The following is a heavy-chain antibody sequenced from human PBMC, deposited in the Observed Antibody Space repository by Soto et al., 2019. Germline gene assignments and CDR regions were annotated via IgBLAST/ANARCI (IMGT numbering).Heavy chain of an antibody. CDR2: ISGSGDPT. J-gene: IGHJ4*02. V-gene: IGHV3-23*01. Sequence: EVLLLESGGGLEQPGGSLRLSCAASGFTFTSYAMSWVRQAPGKGLEWVSIISGSGDPTYYADSVKGRFTISRDNSQNTLHLQMNSLRAGDTAVYYCAILGTYDVVAGYYDPQCYFDHWGQGALVTVYS. CDR1: GFTFTSYA. D-gene: IGHD3-9*01. CDR3: AILGTYDVVAGYYDPQCYFDH.